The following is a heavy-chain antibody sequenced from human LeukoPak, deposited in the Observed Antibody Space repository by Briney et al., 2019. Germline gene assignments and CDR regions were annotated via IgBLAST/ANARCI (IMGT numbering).Heavy chain of an antibody. Sequence: ASVNVSCMTSGYTFTSYGMSWVRQAPGQGLEWVGWISGYNGNTNYAQKFQGRVTMTTDTSTSTVYMELNSLTSDDTAVYYCARDKSSPCREKWGEGTLVTPSS. CDR3: ARDKSSPCREK. CDR1: GYTFTSYG. J-gene: IGHJ4*02. D-gene: IGHD2-2*01. V-gene: IGHV1-18*01. CDR2: ISGYNGNT.